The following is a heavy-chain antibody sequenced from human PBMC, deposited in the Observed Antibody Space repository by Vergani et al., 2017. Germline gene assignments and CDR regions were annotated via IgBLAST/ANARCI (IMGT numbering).Heavy chain of an antibody. J-gene: IGHJ4*02. V-gene: IGHV3-11*01. D-gene: IGHD5-12*01. CDR2: ISGSCHTK. CDR3: TKGRRVYTGYFFDY. CDR1: GFTFSDYY. Sequence: QVKLVESGGGLVKPGGSLRLSCAASGFTFSDYYMTWIRQAPGKGLEWISYISGSCHTKYYADSVKGRFAISRDNAKNSLYLQMNNLRADDTAVYYCTKGRRVYTGYFFDYWGQGTLATVSS.